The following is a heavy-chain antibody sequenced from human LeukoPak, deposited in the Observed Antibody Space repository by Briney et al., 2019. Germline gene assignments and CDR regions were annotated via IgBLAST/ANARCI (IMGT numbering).Heavy chain of an antibody. CDR2: IYYSGST. CDR1: GGSISSYY. CDR3: ARARKVVTAPKGYGMDV. V-gene: IGHV4-59*01. J-gene: IGHJ6*02. D-gene: IGHD2-21*02. Sequence: PSETLSLTCTVSGGSISSYYWSWIRQPPGKGLEWIGYIYYSGSTNYNPSLKSRVTISVDTSKNQFSLKLSSVTAADTAVYYCARARKVVTAPKGYGMDVWGRGTTVTVSS.